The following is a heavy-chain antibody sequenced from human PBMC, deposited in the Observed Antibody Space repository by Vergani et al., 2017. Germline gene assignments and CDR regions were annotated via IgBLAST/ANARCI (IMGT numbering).Heavy chain of an antibody. J-gene: IGHJ4*02. CDR3: ARDARIVGAISDY. Sequence: QVQLVESGGGVVQPGRSLRLSCAASGFTFSSYGMHWVRQAPGKGLEWVAVISYDGSNKYYADSVKGRFTISRDNSKNTLYLQMNSLRAEDTAVYYCARDARIVGAISDYWGQGTLVTVSS. V-gene: IGHV3-30*03. CDR2: ISYDGSNK. D-gene: IGHD1-26*01. CDR1: GFTFSSYG.